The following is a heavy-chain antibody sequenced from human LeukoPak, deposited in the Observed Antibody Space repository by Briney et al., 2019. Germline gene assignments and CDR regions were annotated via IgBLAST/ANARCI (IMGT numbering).Heavy chain of an antibody. CDR1: GYTFTRSD. CDR2: MNPKSGNT. V-gene: IGHV1-8*03. J-gene: IGHJ6*03. Sequence: APVRVSCTAFGYTFTRSDINWVRQATGHRLEWMGWMNPKSGNTGYAQKFQGRVTITRTTSITTAHMELSSLRSEDTAAYHCAIGGRKPGAYYMDVWGKGTTVSASS. CDR3: AIGGRKPGAYYMDV. D-gene: IGHD1-14*01.